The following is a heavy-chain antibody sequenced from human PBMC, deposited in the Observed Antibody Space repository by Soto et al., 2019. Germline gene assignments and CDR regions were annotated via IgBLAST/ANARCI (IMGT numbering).Heavy chain of an antibody. D-gene: IGHD6-6*01. J-gene: IGHJ4*02. CDR1: GFTFSTFT. Sequence: EASLRLSCAASGFTFSTFTMNWLRQAPGKGLEWVASVSSSTTYIYYLDSVRGRFTISRDNAKNSVYLQMNSLRGDDTAVYYCARGASTRTNFDYWGPGTLVTVSS. CDR2: VSSSTTYI. V-gene: IGHV3-21*01. CDR3: ARGASTRTNFDY.